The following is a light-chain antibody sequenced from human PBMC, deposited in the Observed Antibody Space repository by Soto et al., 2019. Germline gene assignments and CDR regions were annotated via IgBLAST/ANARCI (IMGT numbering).Light chain of an antibody. CDR2: WAS. Sequence: DIVMTQSPDSLAVSLGERATIHCKSSQSVLYTSNNKNYLAWYQQKPGQPPKLLIYWASTRESGVPDRFSGSGYGTHFALTISRLQADDVAVYYCQQYYNSPITFGQGTRLEIK. CDR1: QSVLYTSNNKNY. J-gene: IGKJ5*01. V-gene: IGKV4-1*01. CDR3: QQYYNSPIT.